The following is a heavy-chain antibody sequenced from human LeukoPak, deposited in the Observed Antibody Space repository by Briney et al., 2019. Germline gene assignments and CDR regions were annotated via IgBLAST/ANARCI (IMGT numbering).Heavy chain of an antibody. D-gene: IGHD5-12*01. CDR3: ARVSGYDWESFYDY. V-gene: IGHV4-39*07. CDR2: IYYSGRT. CDR1: GGSISRSSYY. Sequence: SETLSLTCSVSGGSISRSSYYWGWIRQPPGKGLEWIGNIYYSGRTYYNPSLKSRVTISVDTSKNQFSLKLSSVTAADTAVYYCARVSGYDWESFYDYWGQGTLVTVAS. J-gene: IGHJ4*02.